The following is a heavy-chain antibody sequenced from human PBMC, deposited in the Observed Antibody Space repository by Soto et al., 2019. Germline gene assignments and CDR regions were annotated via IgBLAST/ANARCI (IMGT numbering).Heavy chain of an antibody. D-gene: IGHD6-13*01. CDR3: AREGSSSWSICFDY. V-gene: IGHV3-7*03. CDR2: IKQDGSEK. CDR1: GFTFSSYW. J-gene: IGHJ4*02. Sequence: GSLRLSCAASGFTFSSYWMSWVRQAPGKGLEWVANIKQDGSEKYYVDSVKGRFTISRDNAKNSLYLQMNSLRAEDTAVYYCAREGSSSWSICFDYWGQGTLVTVSS.